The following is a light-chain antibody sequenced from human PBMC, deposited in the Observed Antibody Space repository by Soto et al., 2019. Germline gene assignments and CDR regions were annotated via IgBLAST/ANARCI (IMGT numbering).Light chain of an antibody. J-gene: IGKJ4*01. CDR1: QIVSSY. Sequence: EVVMTQSPATLSLSPGERATLSCRASQIVSSYLAWYQQKPGQAPRLLIYDASNRATGMPARFSGSGSGTDFTLTISSLEPADFAVYYCQQRSNWPPLTFGGGTKVDIK. V-gene: IGKV3-11*01. CDR2: DAS. CDR3: QQRSNWPPLT.